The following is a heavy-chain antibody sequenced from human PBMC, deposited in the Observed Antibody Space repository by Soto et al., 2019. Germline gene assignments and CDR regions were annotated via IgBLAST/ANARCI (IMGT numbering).Heavy chain of an antibody. Sequence: QVQLVESGGGVVQPGRSLRLSCAASGFSFRSYAMHWVRQAPGKGLEWVAVMSYDGCDKDYADSVKGRFTISRDNSKNTLYLQMSSLRAEDTAVYYCARARLDTPALEYWGQGTLVTVSS. J-gene: IGHJ4*02. CDR3: ARARLDTPALEY. CDR2: MSYDGCDK. V-gene: IGHV3-30-3*01. D-gene: IGHD2-2*01. CDR1: GFSFRSYA.